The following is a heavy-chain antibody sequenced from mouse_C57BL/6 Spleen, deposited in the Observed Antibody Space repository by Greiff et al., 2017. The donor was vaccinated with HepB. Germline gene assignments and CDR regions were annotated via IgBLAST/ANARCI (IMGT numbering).Heavy chain of an antibody. J-gene: IGHJ4*01. D-gene: IGHD1-1*01. Sequence: QVQLQQPGAELVRPGTSVKLSCKASGYTFTSYWMHWVKQRPGQGLEWIGVIDPSDSYTNYNQKFKGKAKWTVDTSSSTAYMQLSSLTSEDSAVYYCARSFTTVVARAMDYWGQGTSVTVSS. CDR3: ARSFTTVVARAMDY. V-gene: IGHV1-59*01. CDR1: GYTFTSYW. CDR2: IDPSDSYT.